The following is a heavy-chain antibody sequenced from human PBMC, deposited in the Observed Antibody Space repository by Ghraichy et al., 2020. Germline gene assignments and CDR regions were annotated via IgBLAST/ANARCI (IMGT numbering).Heavy chain of an antibody. V-gene: IGHV4-34*01. J-gene: IGHJ4*02. CDR1: GGSFSGYY. Sequence: SQTLSLTCAVYGGSFSGYYWSWIRQSPGKGLEWIGEINHSGSTNYNPSLQSRVTLSVDTSKNQFSLKLSSVTAADTAVYYCAREWEGAATGTFDYWGQGTLVTVSS. CDR3: AREWEGAATGTFDY. CDR2: INHSGST. D-gene: IGHD6-13*01.